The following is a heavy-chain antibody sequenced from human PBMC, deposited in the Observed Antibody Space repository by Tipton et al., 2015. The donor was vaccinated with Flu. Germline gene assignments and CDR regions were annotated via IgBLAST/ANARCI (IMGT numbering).Heavy chain of an antibody. J-gene: IGHJ4*02. V-gene: IGHV3-33*01. CDR1: GFTFSEYG. D-gene: IGHD2-8*01. Sequence: SLRLSCVASGFTFSEYGMHWVRQAPGKGLEWVALIWSDGSNEYYADPVKGRFTIFRDNSKDTLFLQMNSVRADDTAIYYWARELIGMAGTEFDYWGQGALVTVSS. CDR3: ARELIGMAGTEFDY. CDR2: IWSDGSNE.